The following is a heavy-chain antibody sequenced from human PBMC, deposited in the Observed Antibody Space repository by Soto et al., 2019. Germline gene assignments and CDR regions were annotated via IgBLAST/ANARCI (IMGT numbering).Heavy chain of an antibody. CDR2: ISYDGSNK. D-gene: IGHD1-26*01. CDR1: GFTFSSYA. Sequence: QVQLVESGGGVVQPGRSLRLSCAASGFTFSSYAMHWVRQAPGKGLEWVAVISYDGSNKYYADSVKGRFTISRDNSKNTLYLQMNSLRAEDTAVYYCATLGGIVGATIDYWGQGTLVTVSS. CDR3: ATLGGIVGATIDY. V-gene: IGHV3-30-3*01. J-gene: IGHJ4*02.